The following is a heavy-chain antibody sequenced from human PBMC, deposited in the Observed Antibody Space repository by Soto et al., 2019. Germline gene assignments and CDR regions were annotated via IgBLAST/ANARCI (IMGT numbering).Heavy chain of an antibody. D-gene: IGHD2-21*02. CDR1: GFTFSDYY. CDR3: ASFGGNSYYYSSGMDV. Sequence: QVQLVESGGGLVKPGGSLRLSCAASGFTFSDYYMSWIRQAPGKGLEWVSYISSSSSYTNYADSVKGRFTISRDNAKNSLYLQMNSLRAEDTAVYYCASFGGNSYYYSSGMDVWGHGPTVTVSS. V-gene: IGHV3-11*05. CDR2: ISSSSSYT. J-gene: IGHJ6*02.